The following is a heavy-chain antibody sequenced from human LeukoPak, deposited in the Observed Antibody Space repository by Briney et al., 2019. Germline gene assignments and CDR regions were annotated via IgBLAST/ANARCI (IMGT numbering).Heavy chain of an antibody. D-gene: IGHD4-11*01. J-gene: IGHJ3*02. V-gene: IGHV4-30-4*01. Sequence: PSQTLSLTCTVSGGSISSGDYYWSWIRQPPGKGLEWIGEINHSGSTNYNPSLKSRVTISVDTSKNQFSLKLSSVTAADTAVYYCARGVPYYSNYDLYAFDIWGQGTMVTVSS. CDR2: INHSGST. CDR1: GGSISSGDYY. CDR3: ARGVPYYSNYDLYAFDI.